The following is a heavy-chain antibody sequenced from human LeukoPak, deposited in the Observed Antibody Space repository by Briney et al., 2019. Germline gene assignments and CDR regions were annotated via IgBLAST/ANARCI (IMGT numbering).Heavy chain of an antibody. Sequence: GASVKVSCKASGCTFSSYAISWVRQAPGQGLEWMGRIIPILGIANYAQKFQGRVTITADKSTSTAYMELSSLRSEDTAVYYCAGGYYGSGSYRDIWGQGTMVTVSS. V-gene: IGHV1-69*04. CDR1: GCTFSSYA. CDR3: AGGYYGSGSYRDI. J-gene: IGHJ3*02. CDR2: IIPILGIA. D-gene: IGHD3-10*01.